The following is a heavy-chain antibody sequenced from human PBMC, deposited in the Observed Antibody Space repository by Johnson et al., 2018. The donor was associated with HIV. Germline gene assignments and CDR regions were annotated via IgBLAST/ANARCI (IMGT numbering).Heavy chain of an antibody. Sequence: QVQLVESGGGLVQPGGSLRLSCAASGFTFSSYAMHWVRQAPGKGLEWVAVISYDGSNKYYADSVKGRFTISRDNSKNTLYLQMNSLRAEDTAVYYCAKDPSYIVATAMTDAFDVWGQGTVVTVSS. CDR1: GFTFSSYA. CDR2: ISYDGSNK. D-gene: IGHD5-12*01. V-gene: IGHV3-30*04. CDR3: AKDPSYIVATAMTDAFDV. J-gene: IGHJ3*01.